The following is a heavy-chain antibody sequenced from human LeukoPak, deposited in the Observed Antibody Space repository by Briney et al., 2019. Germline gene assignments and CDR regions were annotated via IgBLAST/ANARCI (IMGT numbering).Heavy chain of an antibody. CDR1: GFTITTYA. J-gene: IGHJ4*02. D-gene: IGHD6-6*01. Sequence: GGSLRLSCAASGFTITTYAMGWVRQAPGKGLEWVSVISDRGDSTHYADSVKGRFTISRDNAKNSLYLQMNSLRAEDTAVYYCARGVEYSSSQAYWGQGTLVTVSS. CDR2: ISDRGDST. CDR3: ARGVEYSSSQAY. V-gene: IGHV3-23*01.